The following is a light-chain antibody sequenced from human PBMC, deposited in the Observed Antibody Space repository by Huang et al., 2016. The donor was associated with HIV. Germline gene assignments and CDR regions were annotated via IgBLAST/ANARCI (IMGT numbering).Light chain of an antibody. CDR1: PSVSSN. Sequence: EVVMTQSPATLSVSPGERATLSCRASPSVSSNLAWYQQKPGQAPRLLIYGASTRATGIPARFSGSGSGTEFTLTISSLQSEDFAVYYCQQYNNWPPVTFGQGTKLEIK. CDR3: QQYNNWPPVT. V-gene: IGKV3D-15*01. J-gene: IGKJ2*01. CDR2: GAS.